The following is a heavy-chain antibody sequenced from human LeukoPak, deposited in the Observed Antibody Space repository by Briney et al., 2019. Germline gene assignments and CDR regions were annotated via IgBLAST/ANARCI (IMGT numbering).Heavy chain of an antibody. Sequence: GGSLRLSCAASGFTFSSYWMSWVRQATGKGLEWVANIKQDGSEKYYGDSEKGRFTISRDNAKHSLYLQMNTLRGEDTAVYYCARVYQFRFDPWGQGTLVTVSS. CDR1: GFTFSSYW. CDR2: IKQDGSEK. J-gene: IGHJ5*02. D-gene: IGHD2-2*01. CDR3: ARVYQFRFDP. V-gene: IGHV3-7*01.